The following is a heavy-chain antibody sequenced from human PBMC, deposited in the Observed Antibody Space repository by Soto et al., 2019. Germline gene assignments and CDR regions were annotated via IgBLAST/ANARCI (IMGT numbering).Heavy chain of an antibody. Sequence: SETLSLTCTVSGGSISSYYWSWIRQPPGKGLEWIGYIYYSGSTNYNPSLKSRVTISVDTSKNQFSLKLSSVTAADTAVYYCASSMTTVTTYRYWGQGTLVTVSS. CDR1: GGSISSYY. D-gene: IGHD4-17*01. J-gene: IGHJ4*02. V-gene: IGHV4-59*01. CDR2: IYYSGST. CDR3: ASSMTTVTTYRY.